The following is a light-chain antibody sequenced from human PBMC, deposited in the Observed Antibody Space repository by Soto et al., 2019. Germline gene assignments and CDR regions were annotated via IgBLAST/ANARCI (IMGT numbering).Light chain of an antibody. Sequence: QSVLTQPPSASGTPGQRVTISCSGSSSNIGSNYVYWYQQLPGTAPKLLIYRNNQRPSGVPDRFSSSKSGTSASLAISGLRSEDEADYYCAAWDDSLSAPWVFGGGTKLTVL. CDR1: SSNIGSNY. J-gene: IGLJ3*02. CDR2: RNN. V-gene: IGLV1-47*01. CDR3: AAWDDSLSAPWV.